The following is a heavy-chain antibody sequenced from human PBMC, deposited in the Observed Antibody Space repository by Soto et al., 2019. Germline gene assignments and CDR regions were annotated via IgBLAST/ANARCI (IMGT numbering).Heavy chain of an antibody. CDR1: GYTFTGYY. Sequence: ASVKVSCKASGYTFTGYYMHWVRQAPGQGLEWMGWINPNSGGTNYAQKFQGWVTMTRDTSISTAYMELSRLRSDDTAVCYCARGWIYCSGGSCYSSTFDYWGQGTLVTVSS. J-gene: IGHJ4*02. V-gene: IGHV1-2*04. CDR2: INPNSGGT. D-gene: IGHD2-15*01. CDR3: ARGWIYCSGGSCYSSTFDY.